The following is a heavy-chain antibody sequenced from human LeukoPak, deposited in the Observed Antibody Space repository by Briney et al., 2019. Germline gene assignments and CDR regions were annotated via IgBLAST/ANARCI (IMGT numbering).Heavy chain of an antibody. CDR1: GFTFSSYS. Sequence: TGGSLRLSCAASGFTFSSYSMNWVRKAPGKGLEWVSSISSSSSYIYYADSVKGRFTISRDNAKNSLYLQMNSLRAEDTAVYYCARDPYYGSGSLDYWGQGTLVTVSS. CDR3: ARDPYYGSGSLDY. D-gene: IGHD3-10*01. CDR2: ISSSSSYI. J-gene: IGHJ4*02. V-gene: IGHV3-21*01.